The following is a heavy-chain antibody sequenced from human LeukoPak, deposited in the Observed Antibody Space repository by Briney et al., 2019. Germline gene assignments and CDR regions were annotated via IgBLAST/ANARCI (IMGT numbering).Heavy chain of an antibody. D-gene: IGHD6-6*01. J-gene: IGHJ4*02. CDR3: ASQIATRRSNYFDY. CDR2: IRSDGSNK. V-gene: IGHV3-30*02. CDR1: GFTFGSYG. Sequence: GGSLRLSCAASGFTFGSYGMHWVRQAPGKGLEWVTFIRSDGSNKYYADSVKGRFTISRDNAKNSLSLQMNSLRAEDTAVYYCASQIATRRSNYFDYWGQGTLVTVSS.